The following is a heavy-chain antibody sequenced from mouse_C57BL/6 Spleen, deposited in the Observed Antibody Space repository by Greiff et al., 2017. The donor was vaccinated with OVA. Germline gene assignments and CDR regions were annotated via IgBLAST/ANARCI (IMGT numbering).Heavy chain of an antibody. CDR1: GFTFSSYA. D-gene: IGHD3-2*02. CDR2: ISSGGDYI. CDR3: TREETAQATQAWFAY. Sequence: EVKLMESGEGLVKPGGSLKLSCAASGFTFSSYAMSWVRQTPEKRLEWVAYISSGGDYIYYADTVKGRFTISRDNARNTLYLQMSSLKSEDTAMYYCTREETAQATQAWFAYWGQGTLVTVSA. V-gene: IGHV5-9-1*02. J-gene: IGHJ3*01.